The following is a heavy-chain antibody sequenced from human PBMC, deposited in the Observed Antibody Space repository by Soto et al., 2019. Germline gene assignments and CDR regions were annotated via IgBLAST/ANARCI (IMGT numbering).Heavy chain of an antibody. CDR2: IYYSGST. J-gene: IGHJ6*02. CDR3: ARGLLEWSYGMDV. V-gene: IGHV4-31*03. D-gene: IGHD3-3*01. CDR1: GGSISSGGYY. Sequence: TLSLTCTVSGGSISSGGYYWSWIRQHPGKGLEWIGYIYYSGSTYYNPSLKSRVTISVDTSKNQFSLKLSSVTAADTAVYYCARGLLEWSYGMDVWGQGTTVTVSS.